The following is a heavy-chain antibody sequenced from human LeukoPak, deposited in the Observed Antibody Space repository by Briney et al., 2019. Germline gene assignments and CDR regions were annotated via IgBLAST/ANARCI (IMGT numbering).Heavy chain of an antibody. D-gene: IGHD6-13*01. CDR1: GFTFSSYS. V-gene: IGHV3-21*01. CDR2: ITSSSSYI. CDR3: ARAWQQLVDY. J-gene: IGHJ4*02. Sequence: GGSLRLSCAAAGFTFSSYSMNWVRQAPGKGLEWVSSITSSSSYIYYADSVRGRFTISRDNAKNSLYLQMNSLRAEDTAVYYCARAWQQLVDYWGQGTLVTVSS.